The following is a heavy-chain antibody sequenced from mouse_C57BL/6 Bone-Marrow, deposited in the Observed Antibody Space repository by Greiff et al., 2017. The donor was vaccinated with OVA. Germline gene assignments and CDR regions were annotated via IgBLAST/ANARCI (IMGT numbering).Heavy chain of an antibody. V-gene: IGHV1-69*01. Sequence: QVQLKQPGAELVMPGASVKLSCKASGYTFTSYWMHWVKQRPGQGLEWIGEFDPSDSYTNYNQKFKGKSTLTVDKSSSTAYMQLSSLTSEDSAVYYCARSADITTDYFDYWGQGTTLTVSS. CDR2: FDPSDSYT. D-gene: IGHD1-1*01. CDR3: ARSADITTDYFDY. J-gene: IGHJ2*01. CDR1: GYTFTSYW.